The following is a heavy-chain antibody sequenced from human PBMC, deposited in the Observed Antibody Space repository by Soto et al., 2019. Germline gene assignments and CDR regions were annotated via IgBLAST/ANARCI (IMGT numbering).Heavy chain of an antibody. Sequence: EVQLVESGGDLVKPGGSLRLSCAASGFTFSTYSMNWVRQAPGKGLEWVSSISSSSSFIYYADSVKGRFTISRDNAKNSLFLKMNTLSAENTAVYYCAKDRGNSNPSDFHCWGQGTLVTVSS. CDR1: GFTFSTYS. CDR2: ISSSSSFI. V-gene: IGHV3-21*01. CDR3: AKDRGNSNPSDFHC. J-gene: IGHJ4*02. D-gene: IGHD4-4*01.